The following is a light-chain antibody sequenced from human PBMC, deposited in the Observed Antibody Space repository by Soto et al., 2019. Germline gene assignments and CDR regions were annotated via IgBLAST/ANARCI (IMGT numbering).Light chain of an antibody. V-gene: IGKV3-15*01. Sequence: DIVMTQSPATLSVSPGERVTLSCRASLTVSTNLAWYQQKPGQAPRLLIYYASTRATGTPARFSGSGSVKEFTLTISSLQPVDVATYYCQQYNNWPPGATFGPGTKVEIK. CDR2: YAS. J-gene: IGKJ3*01. CDR3: QQYNNWPPGAT. CDR1: LTVSTN.